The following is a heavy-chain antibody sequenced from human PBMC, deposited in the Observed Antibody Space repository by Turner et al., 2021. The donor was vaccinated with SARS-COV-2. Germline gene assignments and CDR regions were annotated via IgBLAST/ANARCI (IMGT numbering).Heavy chain of an antibody. Sequence: QLQDSCPGLVQPSETMSLTCTVSGGSMSPSYWSCSWIRQPPGKGLELMGYIYYTGSTYYNHSLKSRVTISVDRSKKQFSLKLSSVTAADTAVYYCARRHGDYGAYVDNWGQGTLVTVSS. CDR3: ARRHGDYGAYVDN. D-gene: IGHD4-17*01. J-gene: IGHJ4*02. V-gene: IGHV4-59*08. CDR1: GGSMSPSY. CDR2: IYYTGST.